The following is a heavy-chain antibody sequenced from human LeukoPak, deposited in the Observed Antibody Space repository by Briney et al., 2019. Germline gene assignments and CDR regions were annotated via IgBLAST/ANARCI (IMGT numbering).Heavy chain of an antibody. V-gene: IGHV3-13*01. Sequence: GGSLRLSCAASGFTFSSYDMHWVRQATGKGLEWVSAIGTAGDTYYPGSVKGRFTISRENAKNSLYLQMNSLRAGDTAVYYCARGGISELDGAFDIWGRGTMVTVSS. D-gene: IGHD6-13*01. CDR1: GFTFSSYD. J-gene: IGHJ3*02. CDR2: IGTAGDT. CDR3: ARGGISELDGAFDI.